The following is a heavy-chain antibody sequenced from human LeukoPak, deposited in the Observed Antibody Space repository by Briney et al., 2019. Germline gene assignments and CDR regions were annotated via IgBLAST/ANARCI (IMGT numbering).Heavy chain of an antibody. V-gene: IGHV3-11*01. D-gene: IGHD4-23*01. J-gene: IGHJ4*02. CDR2: ISSSGSST. CDR1: GFIFSDEY. CDR3: ARVASYGGKGYYFDY. Sequence: GGSLRLSCAASGFIFSDEYMSWIRQAPGKGLEWVSYISSSGSSTFYADSVKGRFTISRDNAKNSLFLQMNSLRAEDTAVYYCARVASYGGKGYYFDYWGQGTLVTVSS.